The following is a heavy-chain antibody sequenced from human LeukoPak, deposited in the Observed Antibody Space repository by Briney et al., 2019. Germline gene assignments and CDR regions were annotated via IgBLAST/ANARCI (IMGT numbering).Heavy chain of an antibody. Sequence: PSETLSLTCAVYGGSFSGYYWSWIRQPPGKGLEWIGEINHSGSTNYNPSLKSRVTISVDTSKNQFSLKLSSVTAADTAVYCCARGTYYGSGSYGFYYFDYWGQGTLVTVSS. CDR2: INHSGST. D-gene: IGHD3-10*01. CDR1: GGSFSGYY. CDR3: ARGTYYGSGSYGFYYFDY. V-gene: IGHV4-34*01. J-gene: IGHJ4*02.